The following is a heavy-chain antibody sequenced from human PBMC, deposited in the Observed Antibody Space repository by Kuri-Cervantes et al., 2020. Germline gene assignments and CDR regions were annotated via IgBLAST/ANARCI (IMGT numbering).Heavy chain of an antibody. CDR1: GFASGLTFSSYS. D-gene: IGHD4-17*01. CDR2: ITSTSSKI. V-gene: IGHV3-21*04. Sequence: GESLKISCAASGFASGLTFSSYSMNWVRQAPGKGLEWVSSITSTSSKIDYADSVKGRFTISRDNSKNTLYLQMNSLRAEDTAVYYCASLTVTTGRDLDYWGQGTLVTVSS. CDR3: ASLTVTTGRDLDY. J-gene: IGHJ4*02.